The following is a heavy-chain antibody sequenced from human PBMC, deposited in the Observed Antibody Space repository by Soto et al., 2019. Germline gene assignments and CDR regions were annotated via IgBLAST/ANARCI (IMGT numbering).Heavy chain of an antibody. CDR3: AKGTGFSYGDGYSFDH. CDR1: GFAFSNYA. V-gene: IGHV3-23*01. D-gene: IGHD5-18*01. CDR2: TSGSGGTT. Sequence: XVSLLLSCAASGFAFSNYAMSWVRQARGKGLEWVSATSGSGGTTYYAESVKGRFTISMDYFKSTLFLQMDSLTADDTALYYCAKGTGFSYGDGYSFDHWGQGTLVTVSS. J-gene: IGHJ4*02.